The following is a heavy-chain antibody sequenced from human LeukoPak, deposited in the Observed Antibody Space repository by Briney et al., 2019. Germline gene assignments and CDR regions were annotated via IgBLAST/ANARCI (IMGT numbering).Heavy chain of an antibody. CDR1: GFTFSSYW. Sequence: GGSLRLSCAASGFTFSSYWMSWVRQAPGKGLEWVANIKQDGSEKYYVDSVKGRFTISRDNAKNSLYLQMNSLRAEDTAIYYCARDSPDYGGKGFDYWGQGTLVTVSS. D-gene: IGHD4-23*01. CDR3: ARDSPDYGGKGFDY. V-gene: IGHV3-7*03. CDR2: IKQDGSEK. J-gene: IGHJ4*02.